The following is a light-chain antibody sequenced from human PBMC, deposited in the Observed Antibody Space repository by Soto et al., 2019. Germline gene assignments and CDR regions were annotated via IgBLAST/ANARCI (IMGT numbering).Light chain of an antibody. CDR1: SSDIGGYYY. Sequence: QSVLTQPASVSGSPGQSITISCTGTSSDIGGYYYVSWYQHHPGRAPQLLIYQVTSRPSGVSNRFSGSKSGNTASLTISGLQADDEADYFCTSYSSSDIFYVFGAGTKVTVL. J-gene: IGLJ1*01. CDR3: TSYSSSDIFYV. CDR2: QVT. V-gene: IGLV2-14*01.